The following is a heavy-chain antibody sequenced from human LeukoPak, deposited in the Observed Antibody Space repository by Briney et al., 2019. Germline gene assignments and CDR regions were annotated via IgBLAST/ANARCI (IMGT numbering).Heavy chain of an antibody. D-gene: IGHD2-2*01. CDR1: GFTFSSYA. J-gene: IGHJ4*02. CDR3: ARTVVPAVVDY. V-gene: IGHV4-31*02. CDR2: IYYSGST. Sequence: LRLSCAASGFTFSSYAMSWVRQHPGKGLEWIGYIYYSGSTYYNPSLKSRVTISVDTSKNQFSLKLSSVTAADTAVYYCARTVVPAVVDYWGQGTLVTVSS.